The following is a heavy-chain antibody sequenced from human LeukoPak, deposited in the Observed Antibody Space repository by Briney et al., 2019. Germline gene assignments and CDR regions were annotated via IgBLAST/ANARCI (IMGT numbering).Heavy chain of an antibody. D-gene: IGHD1-26*01. J-gene: IGHJ4*02. CDR1: GLTFIIYG. CDR3: ARGGSNDSYTDY. V-gene: IGHV3-33*01. Sequence: QPGRSLRLSWASTGLTFIIYGMHWVREAPGKGLEWVAVIWYDGSKKYYADSGKGQLTISKDNSTNTPYLQMNSLRAEETAVYYCARGGSNDSYTDYWGQGTLVTVSS. CDR2: IWYDGSKK.